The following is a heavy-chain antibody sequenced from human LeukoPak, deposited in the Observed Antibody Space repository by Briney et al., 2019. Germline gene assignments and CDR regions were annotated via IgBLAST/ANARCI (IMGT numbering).Heavy chain of an antibody. V-gene: IGHV3-48*03. J-gene: IGHJ4*02. CDR1: GFPFSFYE. CDR3: ALLAVASDFDY. CDR2: IASSGRNI. D-gene: IGHD6-19*01. Sequence: GGSLRLSCAVSGFPFSFYEMNWVRQAPAKGLEWVSNIASSGRNIYYADSVKGRFSISRDNAKSSLYLQMNSLRVEDTAIYYCALLAVASDFDYWGQGALVTVSS.